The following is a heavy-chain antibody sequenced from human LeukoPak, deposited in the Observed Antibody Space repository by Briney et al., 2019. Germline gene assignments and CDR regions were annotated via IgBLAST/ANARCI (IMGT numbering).Heavy chain of an antibody. J-gene: IGHJ4*02. CDR3: AKDQSSSWYWDY. V-gene: IGHV3-23*01. CDR2: ISGSGGST. D-gene: IGHD6-13*01. CDR1: GFTFSSYA. Sequence: QSGGSLRLSCAASGFTFSSYAMSWVRQAPGKGLEWVSAISGSGGSTYYADSVKGRFTISRDNSKNTLYLQMNSLRAEDTAVYYCAKDQSSSWYWDYWGQGTLVTVSS.